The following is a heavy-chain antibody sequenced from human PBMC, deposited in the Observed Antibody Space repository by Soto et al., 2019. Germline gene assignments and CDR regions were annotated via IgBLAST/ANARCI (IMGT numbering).Heavy chain of an antibody. V-gene: IGHV4-59*01. J-gene: IGHJ4*02. Sequence: VXGGSISSYHWSWIRQPPGKGLEWIGYVYYTGSTNHNPSLKSRVTISVDTSNNQISLKLSSVTAADTAVYYCARATYLYYGSGSYLYYFDYWGQGTLVTVSS. D-gene: IGHD3-10*01. CDR1: GGSISSYH. CDR3: ARATYLYYGSGSYLYYFDY. CDR2: VYYTGST.